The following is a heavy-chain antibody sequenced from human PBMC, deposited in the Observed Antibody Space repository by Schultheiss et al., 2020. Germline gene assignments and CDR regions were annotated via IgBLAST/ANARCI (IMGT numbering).Heavy chain of an antibody. J-gene: IGHJ4*02. Sequence: SETLSLTCTVSGGSISSYYWSWIRQPPGKGLEWIGYIYYSGSTNYNPSLKSRVTISVDTSKNQFSLKLSSVTAADTAVYYCARDPRITIFGVVRIGFDYWGQGTLVTVSS. CDR2: IYYSGST. CDR1: GGSISSYY. D-gene: IGHD3-3*01. V-gene: IGHV4-59*01. CDR3: ARDPRITIFGVVRIGFDY.